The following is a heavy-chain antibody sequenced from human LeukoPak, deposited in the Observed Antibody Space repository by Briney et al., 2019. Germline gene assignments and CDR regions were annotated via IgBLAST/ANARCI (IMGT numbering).Heavy chain of an antibody. D-gene: IGHD3-10*01. J-gene: IGHJ4*02. Sequence: GGSLRLSCPPAGFTSKNYGMSCVRHPPGEGMEWASDISDTGANTYYADSVKGRLTISRDNSKNALYLQMNSLRGEDTAVYSCVKRYGLGSPLFDYWGQGTLVTVSS. CDR1: GFTSKNYG. CDR2: ISDTGANT. V-gene: IGHV3-23*01. CDR3: VKRYGLGSPLFDY.